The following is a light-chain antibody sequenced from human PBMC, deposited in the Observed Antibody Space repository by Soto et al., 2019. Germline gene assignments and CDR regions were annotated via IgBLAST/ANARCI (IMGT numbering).Light chain of an antibody. Sequence: DIQMTQSPSSLSASVGDRVSITCRASQDIANFLAWYQHKAGKVPTLLIYAASTLQSGVPSRFSGSASGTDFTLTISSLQLEDVATYYCQKYNSPPRTFGQGTKVDNK. J-gene: IGKJ1*01. CDR2: AAS. V-gene: IGKV1-27*01. CDR3: QKYNSPPRT. CDR1: QDIANF.